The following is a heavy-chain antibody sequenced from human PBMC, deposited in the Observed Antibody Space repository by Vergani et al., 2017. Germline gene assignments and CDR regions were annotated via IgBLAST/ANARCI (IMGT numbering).Heavy chain of an antibody. D-gene: IGHD2/OR15-2a*01. J-gene: IGHJ4*02. CDR1: NYFFPRGDH. V-gene: IGHV4-38-2*01. CDR2: IFHRGTT. Sequence: QVQLQESGPGLVKPSETLSLTCAVPNYFFPRGDHWAWIRQPPGKGLEWIANIFHRGTTYSSPSLKSRVTISVDTSKNQLSLKLSSVTAADTAVYYCAIYSMLMGVCDCWGQGVLVTVSS. CDR3: AIYSMLMGVCDC.